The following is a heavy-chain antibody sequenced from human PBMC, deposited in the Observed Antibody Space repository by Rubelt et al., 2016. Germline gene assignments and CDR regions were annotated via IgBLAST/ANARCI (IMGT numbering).Heavy chain of an antibody. CDR2: IYYSGST. J-gene: IGHJ3*02. CDR1: GGSISSYY. D-gene: IGHD3-10*01. Sequence: QVQLQESGPGLVKPSETLSLTCTVSGGSISSYYWSWIRQPPGKGLEWIGYIYYSGSTNYNPSLKSRVTISVDTSKNQFSLKLSSVTAADTAVYYCARRGLSYGRPDAFDIWGQGTMVTVSS. CDR3: ARRGLSYGRPDAFDI. V-gene: IGHV4-59*01.